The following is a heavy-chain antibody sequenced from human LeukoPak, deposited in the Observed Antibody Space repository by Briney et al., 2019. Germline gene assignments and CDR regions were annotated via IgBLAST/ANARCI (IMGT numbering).Heavy chain of an antibody. CDR1: SGSISSYY. J-gene: IGHJ3*02. CDR3: ARDRVREDADAFDI. Sequence: SETLSLTCTVSSGSISSYYWSWIRQPPGKGLEWIGYIYYSGSTNYNPSLKSRVTISVDTSKNQFSLKLSSVTAADTAVYYCARDRVREDADAFDIWGQGTMVTVSS. D-gene: IGHD3-10*01. V-gene: IGHV4-59*01. CDR2: IYYSGST.